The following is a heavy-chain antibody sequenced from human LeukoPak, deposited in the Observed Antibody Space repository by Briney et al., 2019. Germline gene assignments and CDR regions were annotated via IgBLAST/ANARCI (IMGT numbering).Heavy chain of an antibody. CDR3: ARGEYSGSD. D-gene: IGHD1-1*01. CDR2: IYYSGSGST. V-gene: IGHV4-59*01. J-gene: IGHJ4*02. CDR1: GGSISGYY. Sequence: PSETLSLTCTVSGGSISGYYWSWIRQPPGKGLEWIGYIYYSGSGSTNYNPSLKSRVTISVDTSKNQFSLKLSSVTAADTAVYYCARGEYSGSDWGQGTLVTVSS.